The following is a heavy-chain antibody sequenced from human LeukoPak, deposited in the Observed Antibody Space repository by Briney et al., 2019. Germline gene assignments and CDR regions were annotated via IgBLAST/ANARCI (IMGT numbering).Heavy chain of an antibody. CDR3: ASASSHRIAAGGDY. V-gene: IGHV3-74*01. J-gene: IGHJ4*02. CDR1: GFTFSNYW. Sequence: GGSLRLSCTASGFTFSNYWMHWVRQAPGKGLVWVSRINSDGSSRNYADSVKGRFTISRDNANNTLYLQMNSLRAEDTAVYYCASASSHRIAAGGDYWGQGTLVTVSS. D-gene: IGHD6-13*01. CDR2: INSDGSSR.